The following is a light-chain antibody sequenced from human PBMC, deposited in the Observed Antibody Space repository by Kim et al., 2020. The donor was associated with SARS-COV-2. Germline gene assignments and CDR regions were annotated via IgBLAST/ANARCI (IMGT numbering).Light chain of an antibody. J-gene: IGKJ1*01. CDR1: QGVSGW. Sequence: ASVGDRVTITCRASQGVSGWLAWYQQKPGKAPKLLIYPASSLRSGVPSRFSGSESGTDFTLTISSLQPEDVATYYCQQANSFPWTFGQGTKVDIK. CDR3: QQANSFPWT. V-gene: IGKV1-12*01. CDR2: PAS.